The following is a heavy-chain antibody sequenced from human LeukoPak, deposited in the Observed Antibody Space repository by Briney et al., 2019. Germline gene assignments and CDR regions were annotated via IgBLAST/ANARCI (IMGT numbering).Heavy chain of an antibody. V-gene: IGHV3-23*01. J-gene: IGHJ4*02. D-gene: IGHD6-13*01. CDR2: ISGSGGST. CDR1: GFTFNNYA. Sequence: GGSLRLSCAASGFTFNNYAMSWVRQAPGKGLEWVSAISGSGGSTYYADSVKGRFTMSRDNSKNTLYLQMNSLRAEDTAVYYCAKDTGYGKGAGIDYWGQGTLVTVSS. CDR3: AKDTGYGKGAGIDY.